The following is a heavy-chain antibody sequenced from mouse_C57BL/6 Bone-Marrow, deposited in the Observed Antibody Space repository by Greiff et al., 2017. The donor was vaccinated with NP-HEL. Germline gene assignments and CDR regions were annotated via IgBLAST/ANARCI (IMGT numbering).Heavy chain of an antibody. CDR1: GFSFNTYA. CDR3: VRDGTYFDY. Sequence: DVKLVESGGGLVQPKGSLKLSCAASGFSFNTYAMNWVRQAPGKGLEWVARIRSKSNNNATYYAVSGKDRFTISRDDAEGMLYLQMNNLKTSDTAMYYCVRDGTYFDYWGQGTTLTVSS. J-gene: IGHJ2*01. CDR2: IRSKSNNNAT. V-gene: IGHV10-1*01. D-gene: IGHD2-1*01.